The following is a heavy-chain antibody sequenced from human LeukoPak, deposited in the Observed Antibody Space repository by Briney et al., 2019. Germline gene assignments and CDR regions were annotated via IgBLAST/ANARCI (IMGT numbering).Heavy chain of an antibody. CDR3: ARALGGHGEYFQH. CDR2: ISSSSYI. J-gene: IGHJ1*01. Sequence: GGSLRLSCAASGFTFSSYSMNWVRQAPGKGLEWVSSISSSSYIYYADSVKGRFTISRDNAKNSLYLQMNSLRAEDTAVYYCARALGGHGEYFQHWGQGTLVTVSS. V-gene: IGHV3-21*01. CDR1: GFTFSSYS. D-gene: IGHD3-10*01.